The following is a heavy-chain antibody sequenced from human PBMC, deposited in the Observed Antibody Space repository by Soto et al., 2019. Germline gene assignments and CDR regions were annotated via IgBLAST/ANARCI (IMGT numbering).Heavy chain of an antibody. Sequence: SVKVSCKASGGTFSTYTFSWVRQAPGQGLEWMGRIIPIFGTPYYAQKFQGRVTITADKSTSTVYMELSSLGSDDTAVYFCARGLECRGYCLDKPTWFGPWGQGTLVTVS. J-gene: IGHJ5*02. CDR2: IIPIFGTP. D-gene: IGHD2-15*01. CDR1: GGTFSTYT. V-gene: IGHV1-69*06. CDR3: ARGLECRGYCLDKPTWFGP.